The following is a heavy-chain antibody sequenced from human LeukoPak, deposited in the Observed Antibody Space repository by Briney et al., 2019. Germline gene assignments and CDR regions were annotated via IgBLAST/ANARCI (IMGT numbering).Heavy chain of an antibody. D-gene: IGHD6-19*01. Sequence: PGGSLRLSCAASGFTFSSYSMNWVRQAPGKGLEWVSSISSSSSYIYYADSVKGRFTISRDNAKNSLYLQMNSPRAEDTAVYYCARDPEAVAGTVRRDAFDIWGQGTMVTVSS. CDR2: ISSSSSYI. J-gene: IGHJ3*02. CDR3: ARDPEAVAGTVRRDAFDI. V-gene: IGHV3-21*01. CDR1: GFTFSSYS.